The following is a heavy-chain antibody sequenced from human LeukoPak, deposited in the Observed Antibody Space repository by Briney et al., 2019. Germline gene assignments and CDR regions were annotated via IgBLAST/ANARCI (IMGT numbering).Heavy chain of an antibody. J-gene: IGHJ6*02. D-gene: IGHD4-17*01. Sequence: ASVKVSCTASGGTFSSYAISWVRQAPGQGLEWMGRIIPILGIANYAQKFQGRVTITADKSTSTAYMELSSLRSEDTAVYYCASKEGTVTTSTDMDVWGQGTTVTVSS. CDR2: IIPILGIA. V-gene: IGHV1-69*04. CDR1: GGTFSSYA. CDR3: ASKEGTVTTSTDMDV.